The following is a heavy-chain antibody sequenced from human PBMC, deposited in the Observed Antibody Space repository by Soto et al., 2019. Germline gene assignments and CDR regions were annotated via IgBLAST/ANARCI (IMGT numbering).Heavy chain of an antibody. CDR3: ARVASHYYYGMDV. V-gene: IGHV3-30-3*01. Sequence: GGSLRLSCAASGFTFSSYAMHWVRQAPGKGLEWVAVISYDGSNKYYADSVKGRFTISRVNSKNTLYLQMNSLRAEDTAVYYCARVASHYYYGMDVWGQGTTVTVSS. CDR2: ISYDGSNK. CDR1: GFTFSSYA. J-gene: IGHJ6*02.